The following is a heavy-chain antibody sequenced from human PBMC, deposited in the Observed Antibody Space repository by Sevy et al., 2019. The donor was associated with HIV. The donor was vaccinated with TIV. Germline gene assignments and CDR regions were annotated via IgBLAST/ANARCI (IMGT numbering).Heavy chain of an antibody. CDR2: ISGASESI. CDR3: AREHTASFPDF. CDR1: GFTFRDYP. D-gene: IGHD1-26*01. Sequence: GGALRLSCAASGFTFRDYPMNWIRQAPGKGLEWLSYISGASESIYYADSVMGRFTVSSDNAKNSLYLQMDRLSDEDTAIYYCAREHTASFPDFWGQGTLVTVSS. J-gene: IGHJ4*02. V-gene: IGHV3-48*02.